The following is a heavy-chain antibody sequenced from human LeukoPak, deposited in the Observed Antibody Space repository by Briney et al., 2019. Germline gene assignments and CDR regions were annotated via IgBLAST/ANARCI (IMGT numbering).Heavy chain of an antibody. CDR2: VSGGGAHT. CDR1: GYTFNNYA. CDR3: ANDGGGWYTSGWYYFDY. J-gene: IGHJ4*02. V-gene: IGHV3-23*01. D-gene: IGHD6-19*01. Sequence: PGGSLRLSCTASGYTFNNYAMNWVRQAPGKGLEWVSSVSGGGAHTYYADSVKGRFTLSRDNSKNTLWLQMNNLRGGDRAVYYCANDGGGWYTSGWYYFDYWGQGALVTVSS.